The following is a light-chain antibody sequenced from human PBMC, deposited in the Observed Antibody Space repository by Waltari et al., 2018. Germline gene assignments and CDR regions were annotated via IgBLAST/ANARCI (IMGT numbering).Light chain of an antibody. CDR1: QAILTY. Sequence: DIQMTQSPSSLSASIGDRVTMTCRASQAILTYLNWYQKKPGKAPALLIHAASRLQNGVPSRFSGSGSGTDFTLTISSLQREDFATYYGQHSYITPPAFGPGTRVHI. CDR2: AAS. J-gene: IGKJ3*01. CDR3: QHSYITPPA. V-gene: IGKV1-39*01.